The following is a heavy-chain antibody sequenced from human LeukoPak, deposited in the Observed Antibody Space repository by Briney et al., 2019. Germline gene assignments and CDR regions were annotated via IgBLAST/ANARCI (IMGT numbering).Heavy chain of an antibody. CDR2: IIPIFGTT. Sequence: VASVTVSCTASGGTFSSYAINWVRQAPGQGLEWMGGIIPIFGTTNYAQKFQGRVTITADESTSTAYMELSSLRSEDTAVYYCARVSTLGYSYGYCFDYWGQGTLVTVSS. D-gene: IGHD5-18*01. CDR1: GGTFSSYA. CDR3: ARVSTLGYSYGYCFDY. V-gene: IGHV1-69*13. J-gene: IGHJ4*02.